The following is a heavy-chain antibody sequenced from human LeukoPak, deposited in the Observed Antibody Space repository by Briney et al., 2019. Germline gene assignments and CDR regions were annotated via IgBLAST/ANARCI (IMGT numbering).Heavy chain of an antibody. CDR1: GYTLTELS. J-gene: IGHJ5*02. Sequence: ASVKVSCKVSGYTLTELSMHWVRQAPGKGLEWMGGFDPEDGETIYAQKFQGRVTMTEDTSTDTAYMELSSLRSEDTAVYYCATAAANWGSRWFDPWGQGALVTVSS. V-gene: IGHV1-24*01. D-gene: IGHD7-27*01. CDR2: FDPEDGET. CDR3: ATAAANWGSRWFDP.